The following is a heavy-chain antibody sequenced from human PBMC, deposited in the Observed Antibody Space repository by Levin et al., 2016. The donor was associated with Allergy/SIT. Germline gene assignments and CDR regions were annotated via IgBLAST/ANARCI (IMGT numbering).Heavy chain of an antibody. CDR2: VNPKTGYT. Sequence: ASVKVSCKASGYIFTNYDVNWVRQAAGGGLEWMGWVNPKTGYTDYAQKFQGRVSMTRNTSITTAYMELRSLGSDDTAVYYCARAYDSYSNSFTDAFAIWGQGTVVTVSS. D-gene: IGHD6-6*01. V-gene: IGHV1-8*01. CDR3: ARAYDSYSNSFTDAFAI. CDR1: GYIFTNYD. J-gene: IGHJ3*02.